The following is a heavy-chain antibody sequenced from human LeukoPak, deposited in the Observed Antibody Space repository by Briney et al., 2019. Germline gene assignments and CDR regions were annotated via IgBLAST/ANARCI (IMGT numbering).Heavy chain of an antibody. V-gene: IGHV3-49*04. CDR1: GFTFGDYA. CDR2: IRSKAYGGTT. Sequence: GGSLRLSCTASGFTFGDYAMSWVRQAPGKGLEWVGLIRSKAYGGTTEYAASVKGRFTISRDDSKSIAYLQMNSLKTEDTAVYYCTRVGWYSSSWPREFDYWGQGTLVTVSS. J-gene: IGHJ4*02. CDR3: TRVGWYSSSWPREFDY. D-gene: IGHD6-13*01.